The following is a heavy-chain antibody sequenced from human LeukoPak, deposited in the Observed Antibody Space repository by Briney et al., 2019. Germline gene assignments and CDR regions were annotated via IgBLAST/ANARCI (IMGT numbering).Heavy chain of an antibody. CDR3: ARRAVRGRSDYFDY. J-gene: IGHJ4*02. D-gene: IGHD3-10*01. CDR1: GGSISSYY. V-gene: IGHV4-59*01. CDR2: IYYSGST. Sequence: PSETLSLTCTVSGGSISSYYWSWIRQPPGKGLEWIGYIYYSGSTNYNPSLKSRVTISVDTSKNQFSLKLSSVTAADTAVYYCARRAVRGRSDYFDYWGQGTLVTVSS.